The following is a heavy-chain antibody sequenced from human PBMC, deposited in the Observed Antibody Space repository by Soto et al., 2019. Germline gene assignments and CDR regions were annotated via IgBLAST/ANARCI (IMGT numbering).Heavy chain of an antibody. D-gene: IGHD1-20*01. CDR3: ERDLLTGPYAFDI. V-gene: IGHV3-30-3*01. CDR2: ISYGGSNK. J-gene: IGHJ3*02. CDR1: GFTLSSYA. Sequence: XGSLSRSCAASGFTLSSYATHWVRQYPSKGLEWVAVISYGGSNKYYADSVKGRFTISRDNSKNTLYLQMNSLRAEDTAVYYCERDLLTGPYAFDIWGQGTMVTVSS.